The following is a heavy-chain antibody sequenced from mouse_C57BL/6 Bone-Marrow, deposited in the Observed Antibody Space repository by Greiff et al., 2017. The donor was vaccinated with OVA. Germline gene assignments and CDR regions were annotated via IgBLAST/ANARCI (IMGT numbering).Heavy chain of an antibody. CDR1: GFSLTSYG. V-gene: IGHV2-5*01. CDR3: AKNYGYDGDWFAY. J-gene: IGHJ3*01. CDR2: IWRGGST. Sequence: QVQLKESGPGLVQPSQSLSITCTVSGFSLTSYGVHWVRQSPGKGLEWLGVIWRGGSTDYNEAFMSRLSITKDNSKSQVFFKMNSLQADDTAIYYCAKNYGYDGDWFAYWGQGTLVTVSA. D-gene: IGHD2-14*01.